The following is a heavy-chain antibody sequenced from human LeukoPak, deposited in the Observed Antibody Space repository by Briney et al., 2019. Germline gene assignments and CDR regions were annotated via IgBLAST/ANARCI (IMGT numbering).Heavy chain of an antibody. J-gene: IGHJ3*02. CDR2: IWYDGSNK. V-gene: IGHV3-33*01. CDR3: ARDMGEAYDSSGYYYLVAFDI. CDR1: GFTFSSYG. Sequence: GGSLRLSCAASGFTFSSYGMHWVRQAPGKGLEWVAVIWYDGSNKYYADSVKGRFTISRDNSKNTLYLQMNSLRAEDTAVYYCARDMGEAYDSSGYYYLVAFDIWGQGTMVTVSS. D-gene: IGHD3-22*01.